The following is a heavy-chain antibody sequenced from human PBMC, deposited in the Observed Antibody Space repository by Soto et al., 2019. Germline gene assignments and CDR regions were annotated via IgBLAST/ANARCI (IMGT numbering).Heavy chain of an antibody. CDR1: GFSLSTSGMC. CDR3: ARIRYYDSSGYLDRRKQYDAFDI. J-gene: IGHJ3*02. Sequence: GSGPTLVNPTQTLTLTCTFSGFSLSTSGMCVSWIRQPQGKALEWLARIDWDDDKYYSTSLKTMLTISKDTSKNQVVLTMTNMDPVDTVTYYCARIRYYDSSGYLDRRKQYDAFDIWGQGTMVTVSS. CDR2: IDWDDDK. D-gene: IGHD3-22*01. V-gene: IGHV2-70*11.